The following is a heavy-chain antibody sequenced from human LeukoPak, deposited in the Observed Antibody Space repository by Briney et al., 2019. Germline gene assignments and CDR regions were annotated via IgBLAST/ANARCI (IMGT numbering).Heavy chain of an antibody. Sequence: GRSLRLSCTASGFTFSDHAMHWVRQAPGKGLEWVAVISYDGSNKYYADSVKGRFTISRDNSKNTLYLQMNSLRAEDTAVYYCARLGIPRTYYYYGMDVWGQGTTVTVSS. D-gene: IGHD7-27*01. CDR1: GFTFSDHA. J-gene: IGHJ6*02. CDR2: ISYDGSNK. V-gene: IGHV3-30-3*01. CDR3: ARLGIPRTYYYYGMDV.